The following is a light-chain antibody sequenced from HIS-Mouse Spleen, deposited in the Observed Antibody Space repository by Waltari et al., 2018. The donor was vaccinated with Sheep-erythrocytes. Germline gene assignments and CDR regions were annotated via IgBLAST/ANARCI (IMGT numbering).Light chain of an antibody. CDR2: SES. V-gene: IGKV1-6*01. CDR3: LQDYNDPYT. J-gene: IGKJ2*01. Sequence: AIQMTQSPSSLSASVGDRVTIPCRASQGIRKDLGWYHQKQGKAPKPLIYSESSLQSVVPSRFSGSLSGTDFTLTISSLQPEDFATYYCLQDYNDPYTFGQGTKLEIK. CDR1: QGIRKD.